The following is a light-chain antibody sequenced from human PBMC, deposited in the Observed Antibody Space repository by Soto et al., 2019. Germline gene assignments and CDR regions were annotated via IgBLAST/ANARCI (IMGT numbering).Light chain of an antibody. V-gene: IGKV1-9*01. CDR2: GAS. Sequence: DIQLTQSPSSLSAAVGDRVTITCRASQGISSFLALFQQKPGKAPKLLIYGASALQSGVPSRFSCSGSETEFTLTLSSLQPEDFATYYCQQLKTYPVIFGGGTKVEIK. CDR1: QGISSF. CDR3: QQLKTYPVI. J-gene: IGKJ4*01.